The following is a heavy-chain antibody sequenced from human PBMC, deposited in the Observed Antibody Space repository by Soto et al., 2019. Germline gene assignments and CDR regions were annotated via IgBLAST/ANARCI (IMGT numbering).Heavy chain of an antibody. D-gene: IGHD5-18*01. CDR2: LIPVFGSP. Sequence: QLQLVQSGAEVKKPGSSVTVSCKTSGGTFSKDAINWVRQAPGQGLEWMGLLIPVFGSPIYAQKFQGRIRTTADESTSTAFMDLSSLRSEDTAVYYCTRVLGYTFEPGKTRYYAMDVWGQGTTVSVSS. CDR1: GGTFSKDA. CDR3: TRVLGYTFEPGKTRYYAMDV. J-gene: IGHJ6*02. V-gene: IGHV1-69*01.